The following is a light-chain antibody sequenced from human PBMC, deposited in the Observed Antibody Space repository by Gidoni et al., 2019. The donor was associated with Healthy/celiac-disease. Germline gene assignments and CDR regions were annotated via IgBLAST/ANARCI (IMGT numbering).Light chain of an antibody. Sequence: DIQMTQSPSTLSASIGDRVTITCRASQSISDCLAWYQQKPGEAPKLLIYKASKLEGGVPSRFRGSGSGTEFTLTISSLQPDDFATYYCQHYSSLWTFGQGTKVEIK. CDR1: QSISDC. J-gene: IGKJ1*01. V-gene: IGKV1-5*03. CDR2: KAS. CDR3: QHYSSLWT.